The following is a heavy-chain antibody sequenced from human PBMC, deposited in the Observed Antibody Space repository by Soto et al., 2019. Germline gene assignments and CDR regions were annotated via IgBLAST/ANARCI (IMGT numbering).Heavy chain of an antibody. Sequence: GGSPRLSCAASGFTFSSYWMHWVRQAPGKGLVWVSRINSDGSSTSYADSVKGRFTISRDNAKNTLYLQMNSLRAEDTAVYYCARVLELGNYFDYWGQGTLVTVSS. CDR3: ARVLELGNYFDY. D-gene: IGHD7-27*01. CDR1: GFTFSSYW. CDR2: INSDGSST. V-gene: IGHV3-74*01. J-gene: IGHJ4*02.